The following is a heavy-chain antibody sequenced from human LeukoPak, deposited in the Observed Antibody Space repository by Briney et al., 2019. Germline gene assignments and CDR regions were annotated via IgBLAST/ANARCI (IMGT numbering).Heavy chain of an antibody. V-gene: IGHV3-23*01. J-gene: IGHJ5*02. CDR2: ISGSGSTT. Sequence: PGGSLRLSCAASGFTSSAYAMSWVRQAPGKGLEWVSLISGSGSTTYYADSVKGRFTISRDNSKNTLYLQLNDLRAEDTAIYYCAKCGGYSTSNWFDPWGQGALVTVSS. CDR3: AKCGGYSTSNWFDP. D-gene: IGHD1-26*01. CDR1: GFTSSAYA.